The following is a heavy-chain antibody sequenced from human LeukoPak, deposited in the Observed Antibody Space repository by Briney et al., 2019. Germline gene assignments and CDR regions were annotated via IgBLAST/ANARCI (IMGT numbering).Heavy chain of an antibody. Sequence: PSETLSLTCTVSGGSVNSGNYSWSWLRQPPGKGLEWIGFIYYSGSTNYNPSLKSRVTISVDTSRNQFSLKLDSVTAADTAVYYCARRGKYNYGFFDYWGQGTLVTVSS. CDR1: GGSVNSGNYS. CDR3: ARRGKYNYGFFDY. J-gene: IGHJ4*02. V-gene: IGHV4-61*01. D-gene: IGHD5-18*01. CDR2: IYYSGST.